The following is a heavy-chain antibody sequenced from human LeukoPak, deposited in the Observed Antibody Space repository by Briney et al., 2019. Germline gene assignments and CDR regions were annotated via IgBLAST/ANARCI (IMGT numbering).Heavy chain of an antibody. CDR3: ARGDWEPSDY. Sequence: GRSLRLSCAASGFIFSSYGMHWVRQAPGKGLEWVANIKQDGSVENYVGSVKGRFTISRDNAKSSLYLQMNSLRAEDTGLYYCARGDWEPSDYWGQGALVTVSS. CDR2: IKQDGSVE. CDR1: GFIFSSYG. J-gene: IGHJ4*02. D-gene: IGHD1-14*01. V-gene: IGHV3-7*04.